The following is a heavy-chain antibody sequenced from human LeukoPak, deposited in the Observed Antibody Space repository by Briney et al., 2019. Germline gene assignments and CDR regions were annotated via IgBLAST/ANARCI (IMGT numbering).Heavy chain of an antibody. J-gene: IGHJ4*02. D-gene: IGHD6-19*01. V-gene: IGHV1-2*04. CDR3: ARERDSSGWYYFDY. Sequence: ASVKVSCKASGYTFTGYYMHWVRQAPGQGLEWMGWINPNSGGTNYAQKFQGWVTMTRDTSISTAYMELSRLRSDGTAVYYCARERDSSGWYYFDYWGQGTLVTVSS. CDR1: GYTFTGYY. CDR2: INPNSGGT.